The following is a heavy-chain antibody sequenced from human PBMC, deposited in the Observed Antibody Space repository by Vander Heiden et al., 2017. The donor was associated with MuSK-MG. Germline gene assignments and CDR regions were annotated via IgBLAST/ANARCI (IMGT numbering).Heavy chain of an antibody. Sequence: QLQLQESGPGLVKPSETLSLTCTVSGGSITSSSYHWGWIRQPPGKGLEWIGSIYYSGSTYYNPSLKSRVTISVDTSKNQFSLKLSSVTAADTAVYYCARNAVIISSGWYYFDYWGQGTLVTVSS. CDR2: IYYSGST. CDR1: GGSITSSSYH. CDR3: ARNAVIISSGWYYFDY. J-gene: IGHJ4*02. D-gene: IGHD6-19*01. V-gene: IGHV4-39*01.